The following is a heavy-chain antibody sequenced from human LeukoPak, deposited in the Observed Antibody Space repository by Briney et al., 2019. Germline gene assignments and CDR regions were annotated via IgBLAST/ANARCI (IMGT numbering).Heavy chain of an antibody. V-gene: IGHV4-4*07. D-gene: IGHD4-17*01. CDR2: IYSSGDS. Sequence: SETLSLTCTVSGGPISAYYWSWMRQPAGKGLEWIGRIYSSGDSNYNPSLKSRVTLSVDMSKNQFSLKLSSVTAADTAVYYCARENTVTGYPYYVDYCGQGTLVTVSS. J-gene: IGHJ4*02. CDR3: ARENTVTGYPYYVDY. CDR1: GGPISAYY.